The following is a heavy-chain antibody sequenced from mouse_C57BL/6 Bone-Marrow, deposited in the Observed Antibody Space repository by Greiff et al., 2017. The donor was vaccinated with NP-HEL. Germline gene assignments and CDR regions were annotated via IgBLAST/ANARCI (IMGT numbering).Heavy chain of an antibody. CDR2: IFPGSGST. V-gene: IGHV1-75*01. CDR1: GYTFTDYY. D-gene: IGHD2-4*01. J-gene: IGHJ3*01. Sequence: QVQLKESGPELVKPGASVKISCKASGYTFTDYYINWVKQRPGQGLEWIGWIFPGSGSTYYNEKFKGKATLTVDKSSSTAYMLLSSLTSEDSAVYFCARSRRLRKKAWFAYWGQGTLVTVSA. CDR3: ARSRRLRKKAWFAY.